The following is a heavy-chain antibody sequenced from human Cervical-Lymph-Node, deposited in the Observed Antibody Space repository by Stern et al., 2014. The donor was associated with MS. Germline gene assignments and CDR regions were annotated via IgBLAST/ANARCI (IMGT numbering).Heavy chain of an antibody. Sequence: QLQLQESGPGLVRPSDTLSLICSVSGVSISSDAYYWGWVRQSPGQGLEWIGSISHSGTTFYKPSLKSRVTISADTSKNDFSLNLRSVTAADTALYFCARHDRIALGTAIGNWGQGTLVTVSP. V-gene: IGHV4-39*01. J-gene: IGHJ4*02. CDR3: ARHDRIALGTAIGN. CDR1: GVSISSDAYY. CDR2: ISHSGTT. D-gene: IGHD2-21*02.